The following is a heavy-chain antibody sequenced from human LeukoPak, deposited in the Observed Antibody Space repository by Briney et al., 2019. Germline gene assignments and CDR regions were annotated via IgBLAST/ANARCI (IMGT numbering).Heavy chain of an antibody. CDR1: GFTFSSYW. V-gene: IGHV3-7*01. Sequence: GGSLRLSCAASGFTFSSYWMSWVRQAPGKELEWVANIKQDGSEKYYVDSVKGRFTISRDNAKNSLYLQMNSLRAEDTAVYYCARVQAAATNWFDPWGQGTLVTVSS. CDR2: IKQDGSEK. D-gene: IGHD6-13*01. CDR3: ARVQAAATNWFDP. J-gene: IGHJ5*02.